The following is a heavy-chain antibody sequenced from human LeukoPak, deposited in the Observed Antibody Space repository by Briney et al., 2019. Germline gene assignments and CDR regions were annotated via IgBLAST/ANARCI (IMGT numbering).Heavy chain of an antibody. Sequence: GGSLRLSCAASGFTFDDYAMHWVRQAPGKGLEWVSAISGSGGITYYADSVKGRFTISRDNAKNSLYLQMNSLRAEDTALYYCAREIRRYYYDSSGYYQLDYWGQGTLVTVSS. CDR3: AREIRRYYYDSSGYYQLDY. J-gene: IGHJ4*02. CDR1: GFTFDDYA. D-gene: IGHD3-22*01. V-gene: IGHV3-20*04. CDR2: ISGSGGIT.